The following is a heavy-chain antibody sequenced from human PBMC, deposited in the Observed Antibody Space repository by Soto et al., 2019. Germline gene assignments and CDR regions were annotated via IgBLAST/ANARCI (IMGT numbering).Heavy chain of an antibody. V-gene: IGHV1-46*01. CDR2: INPSGGST. CDR1: GYTFTSYY. CDR3: ARDSDVLRYFDWPHYGMDV. D-gene: IGHD3-9*01. Sequence: ASVKVSCKASGYTFTSYYMHWVRQAPGQGLEWMGIINPSGGSTSYAQKFQGRVTMTRDTSTSTVYMGLSSLRSEDTAVYYCARDSDVLRYFDWPHYGMDVWGQGTTVTVSS. J-gene: IGHJ6*02.